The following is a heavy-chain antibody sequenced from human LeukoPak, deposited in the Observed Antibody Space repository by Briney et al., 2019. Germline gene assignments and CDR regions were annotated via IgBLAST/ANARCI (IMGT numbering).Heavy chain of an antibody. CDR3: ARSRRVGTSPFYGTDV. CDR1: RITFSGAY. J-gene: IGHJ6*02. V-gene: IGHV3-7*04. D-gene: IGHD5-12*01. CDR2: INPDGREK. Sequence: GQSLTLSCAAARITFSGAYTTWDRQAPGKGREWEANINPDGREKSYVDSVRGRFTISRDNAKDSLYLQMNSLRAEDTAVYYCARSRRVGTSPFYGTDVWGQGTTVTVSS.